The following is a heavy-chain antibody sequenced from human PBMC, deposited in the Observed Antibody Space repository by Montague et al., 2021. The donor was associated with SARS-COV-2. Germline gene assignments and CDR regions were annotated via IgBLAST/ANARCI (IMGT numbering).Heavy chain of an antibody. CDR2: INHSEST. CDR1: GGSFSGYY. V-gene: IGHV4-34*01. D-gene: IGHD3-9*01. J-gene: IGHJ4*02. Sequence: SETLSLTCAVYGGSFSGYYWSWIRQPPGKGLEWIGEINHSESTNYNPSLKSRVTISVDTSKNRFSLNLSSVTAADTAVYYCARARAAYILTGYYFDYWGQGTLVTVSS. CDR3: ARARAAYILTGYYFDY.